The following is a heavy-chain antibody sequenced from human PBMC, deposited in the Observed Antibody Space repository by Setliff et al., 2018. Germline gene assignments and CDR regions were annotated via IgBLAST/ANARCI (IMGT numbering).Heavy chain of an antibody. CDR1: GYSFTTYW. CDR3: ARRAVTAEYFQH. J-gene: IGHJ1*01. V-gene: IGHV5-51*01. CDR2: IYPGDSDT. Sequence: GESLKISCKASGYSFTTYWIGWVRQMPGKGLEWMGIIYPGDSDTTYSPSFQGQVTISADKSISTVYLQWSSLKASDTAMYYCARRAVTAEYFQHWGHGTLVTVSS. D-gene: IGHD4-17*01.